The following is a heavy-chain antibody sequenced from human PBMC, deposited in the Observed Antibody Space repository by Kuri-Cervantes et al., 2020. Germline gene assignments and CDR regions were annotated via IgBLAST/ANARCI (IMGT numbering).Heavy chain of an antibody. CDR2: IYWDDDK. D-gene: IGHD3-16*01. Sequence: SGHTLVKPTQSLTLTCTFSGFSLSTSGVGVGWIRQPPGKALEWLALIYWDDDKRYSPSLKSRLTITKDTPKNQVVLTMTNMDPVDTATYYCAHRAFWGVKSLDWYFDLWGRGTLVTVSS. J-gene: IGHJ2*01. V-gene: IGHV2-5*02. CDR1: GFSLSTSGVG. CDR3: AHRAFWGVKSLDWYFDL.